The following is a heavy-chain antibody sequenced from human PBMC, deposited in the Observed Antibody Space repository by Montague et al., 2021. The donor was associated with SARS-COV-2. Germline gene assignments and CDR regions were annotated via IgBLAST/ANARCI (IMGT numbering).Heavy chain of an antibody. CDR1: GFTFSSYS. D-gene: IGHD3-10*01. CDR3: ARLGDGVVPSPILGVGPYYSYYYMDV. V-gene: IGHV4-34*01. CDR2: IHHGGST. Sequence: LRLSCAASGFTFSSYSMNWVRQPPGKGLEWIGEIHHGGSTNYNPSLKSRVTISADTSKNQFSLKPTSVAAADTAVYYCARLGDGVVPSPILGVGPYYSYYYMDVWGKGTTVTVSS. J-gene: IGHJ6*03.